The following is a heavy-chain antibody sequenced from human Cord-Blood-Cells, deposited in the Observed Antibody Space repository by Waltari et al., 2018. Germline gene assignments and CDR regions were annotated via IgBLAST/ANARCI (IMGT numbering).Heavy chain of an antibody. D-gene: IGHD6-13*01. V-gene: IGHV4-39*01. CDR2: IYYSGRT. CDR3: ARPYSSSWYYFDY. Sequence: QLRLQESGPGLVKPSETLSLTCTVSGGSISSSSYYWGWIRQPPGKGLEWIGSIYYSGRTYYNPSLKSRVTISVDTSKNQFSLKLSSVTAADTAVYYCARPYSSSWYYFDYWGQGTLVTVSS. J-gene: IGHJ4*02. CDR1: GGSISSSSYY.